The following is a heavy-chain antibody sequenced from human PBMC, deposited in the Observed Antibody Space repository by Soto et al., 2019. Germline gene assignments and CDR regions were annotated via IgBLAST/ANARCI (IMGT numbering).Heavy chain of an antibody. V-gene: IGHV3-53*01. D-gene: IGHD5-18*01. J-gene: IGHJ6*02. CDR2: IHSGGNT. CDR1: GFSVSSNY. Sequence: ESGGGLIQPGGSLRLSCAASGFSVSSNYMSWVRQAPGKGLEWVSVIHSGGNTHYADSVKGRFTISRDNSKNTLYLQMNSLRAEDTAVYYCARDSTWIPYYHYGMDVWGQGTTVTVSS. CDR3: ARDSTWIPYYHYGMDV.